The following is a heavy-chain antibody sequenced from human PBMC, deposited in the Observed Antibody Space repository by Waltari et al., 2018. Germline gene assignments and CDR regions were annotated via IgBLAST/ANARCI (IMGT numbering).Heavy chain of an antibody. Sequence: EVQLLQSGAELVKPGTTVKISCKVSGYSFSDYYIHWVQQAPGKELQWMGLIDPEDGETIYAENFRDTITLTADTSTNTAYLELNNVSSQDTAVFYCATALGDNISASRAFEIWGQGTMITVAS. D-gene: IGHD1-20*01. J-gene: IGHJ3*02. CDR2: IDPEDGET. CDR1: GYSFSDYY. CDR3: ATALGDNISASRAFEI. V-gene: IGHV1-69-2*01.